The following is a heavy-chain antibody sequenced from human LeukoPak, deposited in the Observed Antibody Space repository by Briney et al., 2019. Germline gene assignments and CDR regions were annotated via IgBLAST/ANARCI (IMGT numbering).Heavy chain of an antibody. D-gene: IGHD3-3*01. Sequence: GESLKISCQAFGYSFTTYWIGWVRQMPGKGLECMGIIYPGYSDVRYSPSFQGQVTISADKSISTAYLQWSSLKASDTAMYYCARIPSFDFWSGSLFYYFDYWGQGTLVTVSS. CDR2: IYPGYSDV. J-gene: IGHJ4*02. CDR3: ARIPSFDFWSGSLFYYFDY. CDR1: GYSFTTYW. V-gene: IGHV5-51*01.